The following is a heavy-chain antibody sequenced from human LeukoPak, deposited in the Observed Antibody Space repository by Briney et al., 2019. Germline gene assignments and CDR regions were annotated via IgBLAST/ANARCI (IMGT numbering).Heavy chain of an antibody. CDR2: MNPNSGNT. CDR3: ARVDSSGWLVDY. J-gene: IGHJ4*02. V-gene: IGHV1-8*03. D-gene: IGHD6-19*01. CDR1: GYTFTSYD. Sequence: ASVKVSCKASGYTFTSYDINWVRQATGQGLEWMGWMNPNSGNTGYAQKFQGRVTITRNTSISTAYKELSSLRSEDTAVYYCARVDSSGWLVDYWGQGTLVTVSS.